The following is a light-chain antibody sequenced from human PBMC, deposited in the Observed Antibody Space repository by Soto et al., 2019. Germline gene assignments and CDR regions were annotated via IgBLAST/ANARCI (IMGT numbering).Light chain of an antibody. CDR3: CSYSGGSTRYV. V-gene: IGLV2-23*01. CDR1: SSDVGTYNL. J-gene: IGLJ1*01. CDR2: EGS. Sequence: QSVLTQPASVSGSPGQSITISCTGTSSDVGTYNLVSWYQQHPGKAPKLMIYEGSKRPSGVSYRFSGSKSGNTASLTISGLQAEDEADYYCCSYSGGSTRYVFGTGTKVTAL.